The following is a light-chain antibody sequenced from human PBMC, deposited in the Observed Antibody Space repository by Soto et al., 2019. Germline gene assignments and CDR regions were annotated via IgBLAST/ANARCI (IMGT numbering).Light chain of an antibody. Sequence: IVMTQSPASLSVSPGETATLSCRASQRVGVNLAWYQQKPGQAPRLLICHASTRATGVPARFSGSGSGTDFTLTISSLQSEDIAFFYCQQYDSWPRTFGQGTKVEIK. CDR2: HAS. CDR3: QQYDSWPRT. V-gene: IGKV3-15*01. CDR1: QRVGVN. J-gene: IGKJ1*01.